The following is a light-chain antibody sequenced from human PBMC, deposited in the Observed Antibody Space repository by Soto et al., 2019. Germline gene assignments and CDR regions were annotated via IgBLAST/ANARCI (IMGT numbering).Light chain of an antibody. Sequence: EVGMKQSPATVSVCLGERATLSCRASQSVSNNLAWYQQKPGQAPRLLIYGASTRATGVPARFSGHGAVTEFTRTTSRLQAEDFGLELFQQYHHWPPWTFGQGTKVDIK. CDR1: QSVSNN. CDR3: QQYHHWPPWT. CDR2: GAS. J-gene: IGKJ1*01. V-gene: IGKV3-15*01.